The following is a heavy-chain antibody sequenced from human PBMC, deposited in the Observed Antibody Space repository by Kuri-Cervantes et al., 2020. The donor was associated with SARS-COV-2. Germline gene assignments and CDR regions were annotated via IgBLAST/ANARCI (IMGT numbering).Heavy chain of an antibody. V-gene: IGHV1-2*04. D-gene: IGHD3-10*01. CDR2: INPNTGGT. CDR1: GYTFSDYY. Sequence: ASVKVSCKASGYTFSDYYIHWVRQAPGQGLEWVGWINPNTGGTDYAQKFQGWVTMTRDTSLSTAYMELSRLRSDDTAFYYCARGEGVRGLMLMVRWQGAGPLDFWGQGSPVTVSS. CDR3: ARGEGVRGLMLMVRWQGAGPLDF. J-gene: IGHJ4*02.